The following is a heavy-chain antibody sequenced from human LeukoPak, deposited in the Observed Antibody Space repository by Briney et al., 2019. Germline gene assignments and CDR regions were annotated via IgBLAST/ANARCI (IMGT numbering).Heavy chain of an antibody. Sequence: GGSLRLSCAASGFTVSSNYMSWVRQAPGKGLEWVSAISGSGGSTYYADSVKGRFTISRDNSKNTLYLQMNSLRAEDTAVYYCAKSRSGYLHDAFDIWGQGTMVTVSS. V-gene: IGHV3-23*01. J-gene: IGHJ3*02. CDR3: AKSRSGYLHDAFDI. CDR2: ISGSGGST. CDR1: GFTVSSNY. D-gene: IGHD3-22*01.